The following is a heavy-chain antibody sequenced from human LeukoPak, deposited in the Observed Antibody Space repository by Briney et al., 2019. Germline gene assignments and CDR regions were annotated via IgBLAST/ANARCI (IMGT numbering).Heavy chain of an antibody. D-gene: IGHD4-17*01. CDR2: ISGGGGST. CDR3: AKLGYGDYLLDY. Sequence: GGSLRLSCAASGFTFSSYSMNWVRQAPGKGLEWVSAISGGGGSTYYADSVKGWFTISRDTTKNTLYLQMNSRRAENTAVYYRAKLGYGDYLLDYWGQGTLVTVSS. J-gene: IGHJ4*02. CDR1: GFTFSSYS. V-gene: IGHV3-23*01.